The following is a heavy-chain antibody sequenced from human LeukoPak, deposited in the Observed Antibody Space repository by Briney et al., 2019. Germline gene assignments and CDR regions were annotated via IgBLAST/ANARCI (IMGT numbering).Heavy chain of an antibody. D-gene: IGHD5-12*01. V-gene: IGHV3-21*01. CDR3: AKPSGSHFDY. Sequence: PGGSLRLSCAASGFTFSSCSMNWVRQAPGKGLEWVSSISSSSSYIYYADSVKGRFTISRDNAKNSLYLQMNSLRAEDTAVYYCAKPSGSHFDYWGQGTLVTVSS. CDR1: GFTFSSCS. CDR2: ISSSSSYI. J-gene: IGHJ4*02.